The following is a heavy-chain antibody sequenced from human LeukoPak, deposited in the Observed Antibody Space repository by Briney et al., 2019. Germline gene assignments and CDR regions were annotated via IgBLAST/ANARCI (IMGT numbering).Heavy chain of an antibody. V-gene: IGHV1-46*01. CDR1: GYTFTSYY. D-gene: IGHD3-3*01. J-gene: IGHJ4*02. Sequence: ASVKVSCKASGYTFTSYYMHWVRQAPGQGLEWMGIINPSGGSTSYAQKFQGRVTMTRDTSTSTVYMELSSLRSEDTAVYYCASSKGHYDFWSGPLYFEYWGQGTLVTVSS. CDR3: ASSKGHYDFWSGPLYFEY. CDR2: INPSGGST.